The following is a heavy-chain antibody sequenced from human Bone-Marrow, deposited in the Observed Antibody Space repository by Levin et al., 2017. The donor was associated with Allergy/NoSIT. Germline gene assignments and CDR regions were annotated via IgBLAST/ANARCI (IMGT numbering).Heavy chain of an antibody. CDR3: AREPNSNGASTAHLDS. Sequence: KPGGSLRLSCAASGFIFGDHYLSWIRQAPGKGLEWVAYISSRGSTIYYGDSVKGRFTISRDNAKSSLYLQMDNVTAEDTAVYYCAREPNSNGASTAHLDSWGQGTLVTVSA. D-gene: IGHD1-1*01. J-gene: IGHJ4*02. V-gene: IGHV3-11*01. CDR2: ISSRGSTI. CDR1: GFIFGDHY.